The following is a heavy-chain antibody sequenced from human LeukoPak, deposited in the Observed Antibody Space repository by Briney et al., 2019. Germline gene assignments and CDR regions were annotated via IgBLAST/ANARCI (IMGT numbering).Heavy chain of an antibody. V-gene: IGHV4-38-2*02. J-gene: IGHJ3*02. CDR3: ARDLHNYDSRGYPPLGTFDI. D-gene: IGHD3-22*01. CDR2: IYHSGST. CDR1: GYSISSGYY. Sequence: SETLSLTCTVSGYSISSGYYWGWIRPPPGKGLEWIMNIYHSGSTYYNPSLKSRVTISVDTSKNQFSLRLNSVTAADTAMFYCARDLHNYDSRGYPPLGTFDIWGQGTMVTVSS.